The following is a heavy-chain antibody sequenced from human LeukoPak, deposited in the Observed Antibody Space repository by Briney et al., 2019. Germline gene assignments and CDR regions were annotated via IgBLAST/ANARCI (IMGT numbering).Heavy chain of an antibody. D-gene: IGHD2-15*01. Sequence: GGSLRLSCGASGFSFSTFAMPWVRQTPDKGLEWVAVISSDGSKEIYADSVKGRFTISRDNSKNTLYLRMNNLTPEDTALYYCAKGLHTSSWYGNWFDPWGQGTLVTVSS. CDR3: AKGLHTSSWYGNWFDP. CDR2: ISSDGSKE. V-gene: IGHV3-30*18. J-gene: IGHJ5*02. CDR1: GFSFSTFA.